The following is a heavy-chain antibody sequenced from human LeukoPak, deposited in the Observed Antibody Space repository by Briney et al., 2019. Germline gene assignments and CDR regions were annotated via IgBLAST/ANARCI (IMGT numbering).Heavy chain of an antibody. CDR2: MIPIFGTA. CDR1: GGTFSSYA. CDR3: ATRREITMVRGVINPSPFDI. V-gene: IGHV1-69*01. Sequence: GSSVKVSCKASGGTFSSYAISWVRQAPGQGLEWMGGMIPIFGTANYAQKFQGRVTITADESTSTAYMELSSLRSEDTAVYYCATRREITMVRGVINPSPFDIWGQGTMVTVSS. D-gene: IGHD3-10*01. J-gene: IGHJ3*02.